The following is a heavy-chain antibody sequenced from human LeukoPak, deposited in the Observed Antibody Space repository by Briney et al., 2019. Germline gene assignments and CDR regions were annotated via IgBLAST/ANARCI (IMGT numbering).Heavy chain of an antibody. CDR2: INHSGST. Sequence: SETLSLTCTVSGGSINSHYWSWIRQPPGKGLEWIGEINHSGSTNYNPSLKSRVTISVDTSKNQFSLKLSSVTAADTAVYYCARAGIAAQPSGIRRPRRFDYWGQGTLVTVSS. J-gene: IGHJ4*02. D-gene: IGHD6-6*01. CDR3: ARAGIAAQPSGIRRPRRFDY. CDR1: GGSINSHY. V-gene: IGHV4-34*01.